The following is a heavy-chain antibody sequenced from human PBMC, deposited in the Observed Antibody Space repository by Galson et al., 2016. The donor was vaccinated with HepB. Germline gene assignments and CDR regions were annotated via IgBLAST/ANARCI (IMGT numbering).Heavy chain of an antibody. CDR1: RGSLTGYN. D-gene: IGHD2-8*02. CDR2: ITHEGDPI. Sequence: SLRLSCAASRGSLTGYNANWVRQGPGQGLHWLAHITHEGDPIYNTDYVRGRFTISRDDSKRTAALQMDSLGPDDTGVYYCARIGRGFTGGDGFDPWGQGTLVIVSS. J-gene: IGHJ5*02. CDR3: ARIGRGFTGGDGFDP. V-gene: IGHV3-30*04.